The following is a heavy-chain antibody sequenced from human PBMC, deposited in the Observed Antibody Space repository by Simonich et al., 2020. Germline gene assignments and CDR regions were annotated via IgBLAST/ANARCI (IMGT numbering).Heavy chain of an antibody. CDR1: GYTFTGYY. Sequence: QVQLVQSGAEVKKPGASVKVSCKASGYTFTGYYMHWVQQAPGQGLECMGGINPNSGGTNYAQKFQCRVTMTRYTSISTAYMELSRLRSDDTAVYYCARDSYSSWYFDLWGRGTLVTVSS. CDR3: ARDSYSSWYFDL. D-gene: IGHD6-13*01. V-gene: IGHV1-2*02. J-gene: IGHJ2*01. CDR2: INPNSGGT.